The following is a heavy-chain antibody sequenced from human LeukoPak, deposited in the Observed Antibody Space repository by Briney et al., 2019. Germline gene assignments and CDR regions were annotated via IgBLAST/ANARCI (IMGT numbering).Heavy chain of an antibody. Sequence: GASVKVSCKASGYTFTGYYMHWVRQAPGQGLEWMGWINPNSGGTNYAQKFQGRVTMTRDTSISTAYMELSRLRSDDTAVYYCARDHYYGSGSPLDCWGQGTLVTVSS. CDR2: INPNSGGT. D-gene: IGHD3-10*01. CDR3: ARDHYYGSGSPLDC. J-gene: IGHJ4*02. CDR1: GYTFTGYY. V-gene: IGHV1-2*02.